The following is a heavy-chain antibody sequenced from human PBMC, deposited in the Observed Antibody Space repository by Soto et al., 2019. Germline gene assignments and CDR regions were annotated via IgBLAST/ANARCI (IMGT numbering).Heavy chain of an antibody. Sequence: QVQLVQSGAEVKKPGASVKVSCKASGFTFTNYFFHWVRQAPRQGLEWLGIISPYDGSTKYVQSLQGIVTGTSDPSTSTVYMERSSLRSEDTAVYFCARGDGRGSTGFYYYYGMDVWGHGTTITVSS. CDR1: GFTFTNYF. J-gene: IGHJ6*02. CDR3: ARGDGRGSTGFYYYYGMDV. D-gene: IGHD1-26*01. CDR2: ISPYDGST. V-gene: IGHV1-46*01.